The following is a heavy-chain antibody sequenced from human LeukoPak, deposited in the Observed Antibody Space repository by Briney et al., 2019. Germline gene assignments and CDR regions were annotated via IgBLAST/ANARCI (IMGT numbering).Heavy chain of an antibody. CDR1: GYTFTSYA. Sequence: ASVKVSCKASGYTFTSYALHWVRQAPGQRLEWMGWINAGNGSTKYSQKFQGTVTITRDTSAGTAYMELSSLRSEDTAIYYCARGESLWFGEPSHAFDIWGQGTMVTVSS. CDR2: INAGNGST. J-gene: IGHJ3*02. D-gene: IGHD3-10*01. V-gene: IGHV1-3*01. CDR3: ARGESLWFGEPSHAFDI.